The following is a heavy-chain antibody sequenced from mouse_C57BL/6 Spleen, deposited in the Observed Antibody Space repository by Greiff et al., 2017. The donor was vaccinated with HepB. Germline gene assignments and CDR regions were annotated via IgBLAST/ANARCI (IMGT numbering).Heavy chain of an antibody. Sequence: VKLQQSGAELARPGASVKLSCKASGYTFTSYGISWVKQRTGQGLEWIGEIYPRSGNTYYNEKFKGKATLTADKSSSTAYMELRSLTSEDSAVYFCAREDGADAMDYWGQGTSVTVSS. CDR3: AREDGADAMDY. CDR1: GYTFTSYG. CDR2: IYPRSGNT. J-gene: IGHJ4*01. V-gene: IGHV1-81*01.